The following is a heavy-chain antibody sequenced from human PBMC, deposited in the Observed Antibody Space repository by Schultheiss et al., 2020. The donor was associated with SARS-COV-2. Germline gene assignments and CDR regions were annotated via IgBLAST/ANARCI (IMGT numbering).Heavy chain of an antibody. J-gene: IGHJ4*02. Sequence: SETLSLTCTVSGGSISSGDYYWSWIRQPPGKGLEWIGYISYSGSTNYNPSLKSRVTISVDTSKNQFSLKLSSVTAADTAVYYCARGPGLLRGYYFDYWGQGSLVTVSS. CDR1: GGSISSGDYY. V-gene: IGHV4-61*08. D-gene: IGHD4-23*01. CDR2: ISYSGST. CDR3: ARGPGLLRGYYFDY.